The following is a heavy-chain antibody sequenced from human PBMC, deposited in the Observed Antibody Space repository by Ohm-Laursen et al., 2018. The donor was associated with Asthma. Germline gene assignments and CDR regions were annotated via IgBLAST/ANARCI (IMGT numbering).Heavy chain of an antibody. CDR1: GFTFSRYA. V-gene: IGHV3-23*01. J-gene: IGHJ4*02. CDR3: AKFLDCSGGSCYPDY. CDR2: ISGSGGST. D-gene: IGHD2-15*01. Sequence: SLRLSCAASGFTFSRYAMSWVRQAPGKGLEWVSAISGSGGSTYYADSVKGRFTISRDNSKNTLYLQMNSLRAEDTAVYYCAKFLDCSGGSCYPDYWGQGTLVTVSS.